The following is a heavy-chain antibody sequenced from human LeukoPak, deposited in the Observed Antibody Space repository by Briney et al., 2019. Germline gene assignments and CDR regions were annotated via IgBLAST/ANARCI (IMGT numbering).Heavy chain of an antibody. CDR3: ATTLAARDAFDI. CDR2: FDPEDGET. J-gene: IGHJ3*02. Sequence: ASVKVSCKVSGYTLTELSMHWVRQAPGKGLEWMGGFDPEDGETIYAQKFQGRVTMTEDTSTDTAYMELSSLRSEDTAVYYCATTLAARDAFDIWGQGTMVTVSP. V-gene: IGHV1-24*01. CDR1: GYTLTELS. D-gene: IGHD1-26*01.